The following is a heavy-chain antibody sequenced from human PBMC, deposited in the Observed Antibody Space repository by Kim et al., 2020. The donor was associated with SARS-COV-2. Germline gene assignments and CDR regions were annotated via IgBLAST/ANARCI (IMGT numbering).Heavy chain of an antibody. J-gene: IGHJ3*02. CDR1: GFTFSSYG. Sequence: GGSLRLSCAASGFTFSSYGMHWVRQAPGKGLEWVAVISYDGSNKYYADSVKGRFTISRDNSKNTLYLQMNSLRAEDTAVYYCAKANIVVVPAHGGAFDIWGQGTMVTVSS. CDR2: ISYDGSNK. CDR3: AKANIVVVPAHGGAFDI. V-gene: IGHV3-30*18. D-gene: IGHD2-2*01.